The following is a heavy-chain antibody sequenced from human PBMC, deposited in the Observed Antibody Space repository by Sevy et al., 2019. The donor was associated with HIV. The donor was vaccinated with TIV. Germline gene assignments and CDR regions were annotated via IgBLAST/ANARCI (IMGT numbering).Heavy chain of an antibody. CDR2: SRSKAYGGTT. Sequence: GGSLRLSCTASGFMFDDYGVTWFRQAPGKGLEWVGFSRSKAYGGTTEYAASMKGRFTISRDDSKTIAYLQMNSLKTEDTAVYYCTRELWFGELGGYFDYWGQGTLVTVSS. CDR1: GFMFDDYG. CDR3: TRELWFGELGGYFDY. D-gene: IGHD3-10*01. V-gene: IGHV3-49*03. J-gene: IGHJ4*02.